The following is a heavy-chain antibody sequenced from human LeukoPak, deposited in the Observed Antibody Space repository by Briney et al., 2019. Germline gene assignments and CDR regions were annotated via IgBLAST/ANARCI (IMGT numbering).Heavy chain of an antibody. CDR2: MNPNSGNT. V-gene: IGHV1-8*01. Sequence: APVKVSCKASGYTFTSYDINWVRQATGQGLEWMGWMNPNSGNTGYAQKFQGRVTMTRNTSISTAYMELSSLRSEDTAVYYCARGLRQLVPYYYYVMDVWGQGTTVTVSS. D-gene: IGHD6-6*01. CDR1: GYTFTSYD. CDR3: ARGLRQLVPYYYYVMDV. J-gene: IGHJ6*02.